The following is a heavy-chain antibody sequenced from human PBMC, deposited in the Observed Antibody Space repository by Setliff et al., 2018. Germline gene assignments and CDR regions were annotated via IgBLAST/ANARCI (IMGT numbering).Heavy chain of an antibody. J-gene: IGHJ4*02. CDR3: AREAGRGEFYFDY. CDR2: IMPIFGKV. D-gene: IGHD2-15*01. Sequence: SVKVSCKTSGGTFRSHDISWVRQAPGQGLEWMGGIMPIFGKVKYAQKFQGRVTITADESTSTAYMELSSLRSEDTAVYFCAREAGRGEFYFDYWGQGTLVTSPQ. V-gene: IGHV1-69*13. CDR1: GGTFRSHD.